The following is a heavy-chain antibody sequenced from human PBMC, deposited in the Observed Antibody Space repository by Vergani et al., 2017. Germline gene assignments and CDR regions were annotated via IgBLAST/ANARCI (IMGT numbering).Heavy chain of an antibody. J-gene: IGHJ6*03. CDR2: IVVGSGNT. CDR3: AGGRRIYSNYFYYYYMDV. D-gene: IGHD4-11*01. Sequence: QMQLVQSGPEVKKPGTSVKVSCKASGFTFTSSAMQWVRQARGQRLGWIGWIVVGSGNTNYAQKFQERVTITRDMSTSTAYMELSSLRSEDTAVYYCAGGRRIYSNYFYYYYMDVWGKGTTVTVSS. V-gene: IGHV1-58*02. CDR1: GFTFTSSA.